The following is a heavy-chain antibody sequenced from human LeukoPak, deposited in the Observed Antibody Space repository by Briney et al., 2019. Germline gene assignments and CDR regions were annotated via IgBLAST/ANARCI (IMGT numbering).Heavy chain of an antibody. CDR2: IRYDGSNK. V-gene: IGHV3-30*02. J-gene: IGHJ6*03. CDR3: AKEVSDYVTYYYMDV. Sequence: GGSLRLSCAASGFTFSSYGMHWVRQAPGKGLEWVAFIRYDGSNKYYADSVKGRFTISRDNSKNTLYLQMNNLTTEDTAVYYCAKEVSDYVTYYYMDVWGKGTTVTVSS. CDR1: GFTFSSYG. D-gene: IGHD4-17*01.